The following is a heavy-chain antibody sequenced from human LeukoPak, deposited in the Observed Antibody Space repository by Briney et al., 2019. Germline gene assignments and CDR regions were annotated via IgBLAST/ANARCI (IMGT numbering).Heavy chain of an antibody. CDR1: GGSISSYY. CDR3: ARHGDYYGSGSRY. D-gene: IGHD3-10*01. CDR2: INYSGST. Sequence: SETLSPTCTVSGGSISSYYWSWIRQPPGKGLEWIGEINYSGSTNYNPSLKSRVTISVDTSKNQFSLKLSSVTAADTAVYYCARHGDYYGSGSRYWGQGTLVTVSS. J-gene: IGHJ4*02. V-gene: IGHV4-34*01.